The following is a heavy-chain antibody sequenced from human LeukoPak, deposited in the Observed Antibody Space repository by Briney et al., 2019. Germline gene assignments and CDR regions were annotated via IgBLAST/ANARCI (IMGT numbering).Heavy chain of an antibody. Sequence: GGSLRLSCAASGFTFRSYAMHWVRQAPGKGLEWVAFIRYDGSNKYYADSVKGRFTISRDNSKNTLYLQMNSLRAEDTAVYYCAKDADVTYYYDSSGYHFDYWGQGTLVTVSS. CDR1: GFTFRSYA. V-gene: IGHV3-30*02. CDR2: IRYDGSNK. J-gene: IGHJ4*02. D-gene: IGHD3-22*01. CDR3: AKDADVTYYYDSSGYHFDY.